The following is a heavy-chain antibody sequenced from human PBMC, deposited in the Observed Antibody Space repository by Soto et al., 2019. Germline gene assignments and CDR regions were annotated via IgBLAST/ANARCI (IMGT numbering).Heavy chain of an antibody. D-gene: IGHD3-22*01. Sequence: QIQLVQSGAEVKKPGASVKVSCKASGYTFNIYGINWVRQAPGQGLEWMGWISAFNGKTNYAQNVQGRVTMTTDTSTSTAYVELRSLRSDDTAVDYCARDRVQKSSGFCPFDYWGHGTLVTVSS. J-gene: IGHJ4*01. CDR1: GYTFNIYG. CDR2: ISAFNGKT. CDR3: ARDRVQKSSGFCPFDY. V-gene: IGHV1-18*01.